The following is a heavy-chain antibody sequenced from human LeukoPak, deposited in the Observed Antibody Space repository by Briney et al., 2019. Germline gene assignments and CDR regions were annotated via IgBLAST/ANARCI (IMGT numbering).Heavy chain of an antibody. J-gene: IGHJ4*02. D-gene: IGHD6-13*01. CDR3: AKDYGYSSSWYDY. CDR1: GFTFDDYG. CDR2: ISWNSASV. Sequence: GRSLRLSCEASGFTFDDYGMHWVRQAPGKGLEWVSTISWNSASVGYVDSVKGRFTISRDNAKKTLYLQMNSLRPEDTALYYCAKDYGYSSSWYDYWGQGTLVTVSS. V-gene: IGHV3-9*01.